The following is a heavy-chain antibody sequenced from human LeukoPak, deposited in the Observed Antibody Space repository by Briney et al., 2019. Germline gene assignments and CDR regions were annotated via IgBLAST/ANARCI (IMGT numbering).Heavy chain of an antibody. J-gene: IGHJ4*02. D-gene: IGHD6-19*01. CDR2: INHSGST. Sequence: SETLSLTCTVSSGSISTSNYYWGWIRQPPRKGPEGIGEINHSGSTNYNPSLKSRVTMSVDTSKNQFSLKLSSVTAADTAVYYCARDGVWYSSGWYPDYWGQGTLVTVSS. V-gene: IGHV4-39*07. CDR1: SGSISTSNYY. CDR3: ARDGVWYSSGWYPDY.